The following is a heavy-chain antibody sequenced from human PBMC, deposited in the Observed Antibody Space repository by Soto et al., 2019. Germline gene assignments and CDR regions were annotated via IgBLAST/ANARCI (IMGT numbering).Heavy chain of an antibody. CDR1: GFTFNSYA. Sequence: EVQLLESGGGLVQSGGSLRLSCAASGFTFNSYAMSWVRQAPGKGLEWASAISGSGGSRYYADSVKGRFTISRDNSKNTLYLQMNSLRAEDTAVYYCAKAVSSSMTTVNFHYWGQGTLVTVSS. CDR3: AKAVSSSMTTVNFHY. V-gene: IGHV3-23*01. D-gene: IGHD4-17*01. CDR2: ISGSGGSR. J-gene: IGHJ4*02.